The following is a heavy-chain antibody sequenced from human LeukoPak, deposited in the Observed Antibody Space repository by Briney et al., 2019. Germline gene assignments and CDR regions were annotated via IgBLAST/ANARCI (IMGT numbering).Heavy chain of an antibody. Sequence: ASVKVSCKVSGYTVRSLPMHWVRQAPGKGLEWMGNFDPKDGETLYAQKFQGRVTMTDDTSTDTAYMELNSQRSDDTAVYYCATATPGYKSNSDACDIWGQGTMVTVSS. J-gene: IGHJ3*02. D-gene: IGHD5-18*01. V-gene: IGHV1-24*01. CDR2: FDPKDGET. CDR1: GYTVRSLP. CDR3: ATATPGYKSNSDACDI.